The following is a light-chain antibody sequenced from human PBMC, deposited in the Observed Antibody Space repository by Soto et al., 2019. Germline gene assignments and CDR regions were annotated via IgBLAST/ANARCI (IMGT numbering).Light chain of an antibody. CDR3: CSFAGSSTS. V-gene: IGLV2-23*01. CDR1: SGDVGNYNL. Sequence: QSALTQPASVSGSPGQSVTMSCAGASGDVGNYNLVSWYQQYPGKAPKLIIYEGNKRPSGVSNRFSGSESGNTASLTISGLQAEDEADYYCCSFAGSSTSFGGGTKLTVL. CDR2: EGN. J-gene: IGLJ2*01.